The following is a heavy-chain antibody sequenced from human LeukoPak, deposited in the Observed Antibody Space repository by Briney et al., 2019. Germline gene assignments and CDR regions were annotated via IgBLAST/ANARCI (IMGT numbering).Heavy chain of an antibody. CDR1: GGSFSGYY. D-gene: IGHD5-18*01. Sequence: SDTLSLTCAVYGGSFSGYYWSWIRQPPGKGLEWIGEINHSGSTNYNPSLKSRVTISVDTSKNQFSLKLSSVTAADTAVYYCARTKSYTAMVTTWGQGTLVTVSS. CDR2: INHSGST. CDR3: ARTKSYTAMVTT. J-gene: IGHJ5*02. V-gene: IGHV4-34*01.